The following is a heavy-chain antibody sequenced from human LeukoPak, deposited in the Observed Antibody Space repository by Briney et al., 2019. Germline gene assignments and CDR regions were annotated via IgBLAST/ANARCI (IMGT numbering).Heavy chain of an antibody. Sequence: PGGSLRLSCAASGFTFSSYWMHWVRQTPGKGLVWVSRISSDGSSADYADSAKGRFTISRDNARDTLYLQMNSLRAEDTAVYYCARRRTSGDLDYWGQGTLVTVSS. CDR2: ISSDGSSA. J-gene: IGHJ4*02. D-gene: IGHD2-2*01. V-gene: IGHV3-74*01. CDR3: ARRRTSGDLDY. CDR1: GFTFSSYW.